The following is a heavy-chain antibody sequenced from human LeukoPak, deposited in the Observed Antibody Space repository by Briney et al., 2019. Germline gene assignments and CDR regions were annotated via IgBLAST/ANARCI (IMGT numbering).Heavy chain of an antibody. V-gene: IGHV1-2*02. D-gene: IGHD4-17*01. Sequence: ASVKVSCKASGYTFTSYYMHWVRQAPGQGLEWMGWINPNSGGTNYAQKFQGRVTMTRDTSISTAYMELSRLRSDDTAVYYCARDFDGDYYFDYWGQGTLVTVSS. CDR3: ARDFDGDYYFDY. CDR2: INPNSGGT. J-gene: IGHJ4*02. CDR1: GYTFTSYY.